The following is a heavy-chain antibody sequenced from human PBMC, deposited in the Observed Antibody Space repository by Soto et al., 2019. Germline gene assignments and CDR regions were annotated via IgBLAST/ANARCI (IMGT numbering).Heavy chain of an antibody. D-gene: IGHD2-15*01. Sequence: GGSLRLSCTASGFTFGDYAMSWFRQAPGKGLEWVGFIRSKAYGGTTEYAASVKGRFTISRDDSKSIAYLQMNSLKTEDTAVYYCTRAQDIVVVVAATVWFDPWGQGTLVTVSS. J-gene: IGHJ5*02. CDR3: TRAQDIVVVVAATVWFDP. CDR2: IRSKAYGGTT. V-gene: IGHV3-49*03. CDR1: GFTFGDYA.